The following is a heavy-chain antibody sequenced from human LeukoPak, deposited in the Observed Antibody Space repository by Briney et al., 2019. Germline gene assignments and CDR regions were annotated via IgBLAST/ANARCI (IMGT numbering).Heavy chain of an antibody. J-gene: IGHJ4*02. V-gene: IGHV3-23*01. CDR3: AKDYMIWGVNNFEY. CDR1: GFTFSSYP. Sequence: GGSLRLSCAASGFTFSSYPMSWVRQAPGKGLEWVSSIRGSGDNTYYADSVKGRFTISRDNSKNTLYLQFNRLRDEDTAVYYCAKDYMIWGVNNFEYWGQGTQVTVSS. CDR2: IRGSGDNT. D-gene: IGHD3-10*01.